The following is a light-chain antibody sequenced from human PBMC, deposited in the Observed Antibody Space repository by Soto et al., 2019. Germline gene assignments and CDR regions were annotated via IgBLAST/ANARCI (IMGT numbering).Light chain of an antibody. CDR1: TKAVGGYNY. V-gene: IGLV2-14*01. Sequence: QSAPTPPSPRSWAPWQPITISSPGTTKAVGGYNYVSWYQQHPGKAPKLMIYDVSNRPSGVSNRFSGSKSGNTASLTISGLQAEDEADYYCSSYTSSSTQVFGTGTKVTVL. CDR3: SSYTSSSTQV. J-gene: IGLJ1*01. CDR2: DVS.